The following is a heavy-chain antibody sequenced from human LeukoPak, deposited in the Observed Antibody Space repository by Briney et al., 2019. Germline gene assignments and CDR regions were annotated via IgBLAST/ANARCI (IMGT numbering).Heavy chain of an antibody. CDR2: ISAYNGNT. V-gene: IGHV1-18*01. Sequence: ASVKVSCKASGYTFTSYGISWVRQAPGQGLEWMGWISAYNGNTNYAQKLQGRVTMTTDTSTSTAYMELRSLRSDDTAVNYCAAHSTVYTTPTGYFHWGQGTLVTVSS. CDR1: GYTFTSYG. CDR3: AAHSTVYTTPTGYFH. J-gene: IGHJ4*02. D-gene: IGHD3-9*01.